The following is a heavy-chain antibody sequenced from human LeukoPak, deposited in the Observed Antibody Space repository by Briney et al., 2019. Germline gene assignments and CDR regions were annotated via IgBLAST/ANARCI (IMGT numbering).Heavy chain of an antibody. CDR3: ARDRWELSAFDI. D-gene: IGHD1-26*01. CDR2: ISSGSSTI. V-gene: IGHV3-48*02. CDR1: GFTSGSYA. J-gene: IGHJ3*02. Sequence: GGSLRLPCAASGFTSGSYAMHWVRQAPGKGLEWVSYISSGSSTIYYADPVKGRFTISRDNAKNSLYLQMNSLRDEDTAVYYCARDRWELSAFDIWGQGTVVTVSS.